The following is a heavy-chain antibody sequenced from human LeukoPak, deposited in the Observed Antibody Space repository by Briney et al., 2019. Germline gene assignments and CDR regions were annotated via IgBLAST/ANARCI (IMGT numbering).Heavy chain of an antibody. CDR2: ISGNGHQT. D-gene: IGHD3-22*01. CDR1: GFAFSRFA. J-gene: IGHJ4*02. V-gene: IGHV3-23*01. CDR3: AKDANYYDSSGYLIPFDY. Sequence: PGGSLRLSCSASGFAFSRFAMTWVRPLPGKGMDWVSSISGNGHQTYYGDSVKGRCSVSRDNSKNILYLQMDSLRADDSALYYCAKDANYYDSSGYLIPFDYWGQGTLVTVSS.